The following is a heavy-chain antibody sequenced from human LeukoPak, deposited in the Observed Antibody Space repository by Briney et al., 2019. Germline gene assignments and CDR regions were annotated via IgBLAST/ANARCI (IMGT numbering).Heavy chain of an antibody. D-gene: IGHD6-25*01. V-gene: IGHV1-2*02. CDR1: GYTFTGYY. Sequence: ASVKVSCKASGYTFTGYYMHWVRQAPGQGLEWMGWINPNSGGTNYAQKFQGRVTMTRDTSISTAYMELSRLRSDDTAVYYCARAQGRLNYMDVWGKGTTLTVSS. J-gene: IGHJ6*03. CDR2: INPNSGGT. CDR3: ARAQGRLNYMDV.